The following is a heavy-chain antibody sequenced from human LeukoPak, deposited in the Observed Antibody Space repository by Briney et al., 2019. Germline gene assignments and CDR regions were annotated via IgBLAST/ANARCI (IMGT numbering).Heavy chain of an antibody. CDR1: GYTFTGYY. J-gene: IGHJ4*02. CDR3: ARDPTVTIHSDSVVRGTNFVD. CDR2: INPNSGGT. D-gene: IGHD4-17*01. V-gene: IGHV1-2*04. Sequence: ASVKVPCKASGYTFTGYYMHWVRQAPGQGLEWMGWINPNSGGTNYAQKFQGWVTMTRDTSISTAYMELSRLRSDDTAVYYCARDPTVTIHSDSVVRGTNFVDWGQGTLVTVSS.